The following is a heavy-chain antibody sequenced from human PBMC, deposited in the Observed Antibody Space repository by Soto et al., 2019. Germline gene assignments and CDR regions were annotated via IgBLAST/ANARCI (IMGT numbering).Heavy chain of an antibody. CDR1: GGSFSGYY. Sequence: QVQLQQWGAGLLKPSETLSLTCAVYGGSFSGYYWSWIRQPPGKGLEWIGEINHSGSTNYNPSLKSRVTISVDTSKNQFSLKLSSVTAADTAVYYCAREGVTMVRGVISYWGQGTLVTVSS. D-gene: IGHD3-10*01. CDR3: AREGVTMVRGVISY. J-gene: IGHJ4*02. CDR2: INHSGST. V-gene: IGHV4-34*01.